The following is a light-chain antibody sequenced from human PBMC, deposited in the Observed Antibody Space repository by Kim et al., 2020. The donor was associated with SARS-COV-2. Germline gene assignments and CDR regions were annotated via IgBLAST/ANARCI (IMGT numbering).Light chain of an antibody. CDR1: QSVASNY. J-gene: IGKJ2*02. CDR3: QQYGSSPCT. Sequence: LSPGERAPLPCRASQSVASNYLAWYQQKPGQPPRLLIYDAFTRATGISDRFSGSGSGTDFTLTISRLEREDFTVYYCQQYGSSPCTFGQGTKLEI. V-gene: IGKV3-20*01. CDR2: DAF.